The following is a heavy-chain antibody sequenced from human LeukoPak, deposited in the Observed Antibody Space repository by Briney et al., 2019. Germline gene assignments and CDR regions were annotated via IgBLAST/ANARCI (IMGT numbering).Heavy chain of an antibody. Sequence: SETLSLTCIVSGGSISSSSYYWGWIRQPPGKGLEWIGYIYYSGSTNYNPSLKSRVTISIDTSKNQFSLKLSSLTAADTANYYCARGIESYGDYGYWGQGILVTVSS. V-gene: IGHV4-61*05. J-gene: IGHJ4*02. CDR2: IYYSGST. CDR1: GGSISSSSYY. CDR3: ARGIESYGDYGY. D-gene: IGHD4-17*01.